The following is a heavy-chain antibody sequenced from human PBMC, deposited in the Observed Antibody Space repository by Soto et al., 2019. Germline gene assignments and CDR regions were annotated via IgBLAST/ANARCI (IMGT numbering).Heavy chain of an antibody. Sequence: EVQLVESGGGLVQPGRSLRLSCAASGFTFDDYAMHWVRQAPGKGLEWVSGISWNSGSIGYADSVKGRFTISRDNAKNSLNLQMNSLRAEYTALYYCAKDLGGRQWLVSAHAFDIWGQGTMVTVSS. CDR1: GFTFDDYA. D-gene: IGHD6-19*01. CDR2: ISWNSGSI. CDR3: AKDLGGRQWLVSAHAFDI. J-gene: IGHJ3*02. V-gene: IGHV3-9*01.